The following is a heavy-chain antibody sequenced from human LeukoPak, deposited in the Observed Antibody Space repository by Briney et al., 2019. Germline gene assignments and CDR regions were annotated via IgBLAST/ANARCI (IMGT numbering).Heavy chain of an antibody. CDR2: ISSSSSYI. Sequence: PGGSLRLSCAASGFTFSSYSMNWVRQAPGKGLEWVSSISSSSSYIYYADSVKGRFTISRDNAKNSLYLQMNSLRAEDTAVYYCAKQSWGVVVAATGEDQFSTWGQGTLVTVSS. CDR1: GFTFSSYS. J-gene: IGHJ5*02. CDR3: AKQSWGVVVAATGEDQFST. D-gene: IGHD2-15*01. V-gene: IGHV3-21*04.